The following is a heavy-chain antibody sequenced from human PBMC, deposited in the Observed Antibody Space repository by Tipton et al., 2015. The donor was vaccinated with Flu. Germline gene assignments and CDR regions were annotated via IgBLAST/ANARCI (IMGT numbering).Heavy chain of an antibody. Sequence: SLRLSCADSGFIFSTFAMTWVRQAPGKGLEWVSGMRVNGESTYYADSVKGRFTIYRDNSKNTLYLQMNTLRAEDAAVYYCAREFSEYYFDYWGQGTQVTVSA. CDR1: GFIFSTFA. J-gene: IGHJ4*02. CDR3: AREFSEYYFDY. CDR2: MRVNGEST. V-gene: IGHV3-23*01.